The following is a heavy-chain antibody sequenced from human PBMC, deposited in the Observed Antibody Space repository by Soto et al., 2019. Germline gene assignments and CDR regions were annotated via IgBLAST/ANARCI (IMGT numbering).Heavy chain of an antibody. V-gene: IGHV2-5*01. J-gene: IGHJ5*02. CDR3: AHSAAKTGTWIREDWFDP. D-gene: IGHD5-18*01. CDR2: IYWNDDK. Sequence: QITLKKSGPTLVKPPQTLTLTCTFSGFSLSTSGVGVGWIRQPPGRALEWLGIIYWNDDKRYSPSLKSRLTITKDTSKTQVVLTMTYMDPVDTATYYSAHSAAKTGTWIREDWFDPWGQGTLVTVSS. CDR1: GFSLSTSGVG.